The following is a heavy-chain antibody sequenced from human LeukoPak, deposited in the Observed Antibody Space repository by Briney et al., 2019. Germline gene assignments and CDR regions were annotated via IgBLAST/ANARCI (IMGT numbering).Heavy chain of an antibody. CDR2: ISPGGST. CDR3: AKRSGSGGPFDY. CDR1: GFTFTNYA. V-gene: IGHV3-23*01. Sequence: GGTLRLSCAASGFTFTNYAMSWVRQAPGRGLEWVSNISPGGSTNYADSVKGRFTISRDNYKNTMYLQMNSLRAEDTAVYYCAKRSGSGGPFDYWGQGILVTVSS. D-gene: IGHD3-10*01. J-gene: IGHJ4*02.